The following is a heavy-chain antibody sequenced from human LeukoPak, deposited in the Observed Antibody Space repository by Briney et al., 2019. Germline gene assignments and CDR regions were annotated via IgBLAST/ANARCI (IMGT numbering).Heavy chain of an antibody. D-gene: IGHD6-19*01. CDR2: INWNGGST. V-gene: IGHV3-20*04. CDR3: ARAAGGSSGWFVDY. CDR1: GFTFDDYG. Sequence: PGGSLRLSCAASGFTFDDYGMNWVRQVPGKGLEWVSGINWNGGSTGYADSVRGRFTISRDNAKNSLYLQMNSLRAEDTALYYCARAAGGSSGWFVDYWGQGTLVTASS. J-gene: IGHJ4*02.